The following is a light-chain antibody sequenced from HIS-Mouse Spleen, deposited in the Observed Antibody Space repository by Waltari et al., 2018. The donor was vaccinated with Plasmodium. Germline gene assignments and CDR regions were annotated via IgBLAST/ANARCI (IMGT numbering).Light chain of an antibody. Sequence: QSALTQPRQVSGSPGQSVPISCTGTSSDVGGYTHVPWYPQHPGKAPKLMIYDVSKRPSGVPDRFSGSKSGNTASLTISGLQAEDEADYYCCSYAGSYTFVVFGGGTKLTVL. J-gene: IGLJ2*01. CDR3: CSYAGSYTFVV. CDR2: DVS. CDR1: SSDVGGYTH. V-gene: IGLV2-11*02.